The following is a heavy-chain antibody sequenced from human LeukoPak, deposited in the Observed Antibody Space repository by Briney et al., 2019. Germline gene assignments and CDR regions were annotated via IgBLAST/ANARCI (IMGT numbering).Heavy chain of an antibody. CDR2: IYYSGST. CDR3: ARGRVGATTRLDY. CDR1: GGSISSYY. J-gene: IGHJ4*02. D-gene: IGHD1-26*01. Sequence: SETLSLTCTVSGGSISSYYWSWIRQPPGKGLEWIGYIYYSGSTNYNPSLKSRVTISVDTSKNQFSLKLSSVTAADTAVYYCARGRVGATTRLDYWGQGTLVTVSS. V-gene: IGHV4-59*01.